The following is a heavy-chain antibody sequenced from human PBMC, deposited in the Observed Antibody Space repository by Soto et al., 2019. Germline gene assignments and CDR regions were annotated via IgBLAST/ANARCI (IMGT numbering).Heavy chain of an antibody. CDR2: ISAYNGNT. CDR1: GYTFTSYG. CDR3: AKDIVVVVAATPYYYYGMDV. D-gene: IGHD2-15*01. V-gene: IGHV1-18*01. Sequence: ASVKVSCKASGYTFTSYGISWVRQAPGQGLEWMGWISAYNGNTNYAQKLQGRVTMTTDTSTSTAYMELRSLRSDDTAVYYCAKDIVVVVAATPYYYYGMDVWGQGTTVTVSS. J-gene: IGHJ6*02.